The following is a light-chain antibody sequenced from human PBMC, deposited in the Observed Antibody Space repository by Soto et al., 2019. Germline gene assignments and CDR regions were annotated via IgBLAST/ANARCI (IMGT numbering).Light chain of an antibody. CDR2: EVS. Sequence: QSVLTQPASVFGSPGQSITFSCTGTSSDVGGYNFVSWYQQHPGKAPKLMIYEVSSRPSGVSNRFSGSKSGNTASLTISVLQPEDEADYYCSSYTTSTTVVFGTGTKVTVL. CDR1: SSDVGGYNF. V-gene: IGLV2-14*03. J-gene: IGLJ1*01. CDR3: SSYTTSTTVV.